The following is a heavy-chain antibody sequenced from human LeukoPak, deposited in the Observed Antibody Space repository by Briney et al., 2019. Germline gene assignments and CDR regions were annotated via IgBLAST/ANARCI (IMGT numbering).Heavy chain of an antibody. J-gene: IGHJ1*01. CDR2: IQQYGGEK. CDR1: GFTFTDYW. CDR3: ARVFWSGNTFAEYFQH. V-gene: IGHV3-7*03. Sequence: GGSLRLSCSVSGFTFTDYWMNWVRQAPGKGLEWVASIQQYGGEKSYVDSVKGRFTISRDNAKNSLYLQMSSLRSEDTAVYYCARVFWSGNTFAEYFQHWGQGTLVTVSS. D-gene: IGHD3-3*01.